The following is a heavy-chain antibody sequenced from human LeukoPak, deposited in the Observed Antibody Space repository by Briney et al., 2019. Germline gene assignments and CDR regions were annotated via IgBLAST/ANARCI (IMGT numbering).Heavy chain of an antibody. CDR2: ISSCSSYI. V-gene: IGHV3-21*01. J-gene: IGHJ4*02. D-gene: IGHD1-7*01. CDR1: GFTFGSYS. Sequence: GGSLRLSCAASGFTFGSYSMNWVRQAPGKGLEWVSSISSCSSYIYYADSVKGRFTISRDNAKNSLYLQMNSLRAEDTAVYYCAREKLELSFDYWGQGTLVTVSS. CDR3: AREKLELSFDY.